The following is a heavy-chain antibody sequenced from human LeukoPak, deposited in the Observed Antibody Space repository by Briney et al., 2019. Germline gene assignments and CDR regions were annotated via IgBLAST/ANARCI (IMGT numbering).Heavy chain of an antibody. CDR2: IYYSGST. D-gene: IGHD2-2*01. Sequence: SETLSLTCTVSGGSISSSTYYWGWIRQPPGKGLEWIGTIYYSGSTYYNPSLKSRVTISVDTSKNQFSLKLSSVTAADTAVYYCARGIVVVSAAIYRPFDYWGQGTLVTVSS. CDR3: ARGIVVVSAAIYRPFDY. J-gene: IGHJ4*02. V-gene: IGHV4-39*07. CDR1: GGSISSSTYY.